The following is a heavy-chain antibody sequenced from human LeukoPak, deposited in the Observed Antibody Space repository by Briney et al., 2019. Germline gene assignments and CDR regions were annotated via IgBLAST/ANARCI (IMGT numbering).Heavy chain of an antibody. CDR3: ARGFNIHGSGTGVHLFDP. J-gene: IGHJ5*02. CDR2: IYTSGST. V-gene: IGHV4-4*07. CDR1: GGSISSYY. Sequence: SETLPLTCTVSGGSISSYYWSWIRQPAGKGLEWIGRIYTSGSTNYNPSLKSRVTMSVDTSKNQFSLKLSSVTAADTAVYYCARGFNIHGSGTGVHLFDPWGQGTLVTVSS. D-gene: IGHD3-10*01.